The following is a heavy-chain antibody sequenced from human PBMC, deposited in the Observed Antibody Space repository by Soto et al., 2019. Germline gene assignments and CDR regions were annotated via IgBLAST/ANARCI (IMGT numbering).Heavy chain of an antibody. CDR1: GFTFDDYA. CDR3: AKGQSSISYGSRHYYYGMDV. J-gene: IGHJ6*02. V-gene: IGHV3-9*01. CDR2: ISWDSGTV. Sequence: EVKLVESGGGLVQPGRSLRLSCAASGFTFDDYAMHWVRQAPGKGLEWVSGISWDSGTVDYADSVKGRFTISRDNAKNSLYLRMNSLRVEDTALYYCAKGQSSISYGSRHYYYGMDVWGQGTTVTVSS. D-gene: IGHD2-2*01.